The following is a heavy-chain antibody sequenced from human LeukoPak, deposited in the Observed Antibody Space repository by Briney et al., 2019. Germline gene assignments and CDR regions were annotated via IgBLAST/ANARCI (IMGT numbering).Heavy chain of an antibody. Sequence: PSETLSLTCTVSVDSIGTYFWNWIRQSAGEGLEWIGHVYDGGRTNYNPSLKGRVTISVDTSRNLFSLRLSSVTAADTAVYYCARGYIVDTGVVGFDMWGQGTMVTVSS. CDR3: ARGYIVDTGVVGFDM. V-gene: IGHV4-4*07. J-gene: IGHJ3*02. D-gene: IGHD2-8*02. CDR1: VDSIGTYF. CDR2: VYDGGRT.